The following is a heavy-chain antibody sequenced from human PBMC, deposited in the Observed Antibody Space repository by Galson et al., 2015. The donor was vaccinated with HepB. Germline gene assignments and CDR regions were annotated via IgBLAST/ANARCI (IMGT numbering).Heavy chain of an antibody. V-gene: IGHV3-48*03. J-gene: IGHJ3*01. Sequence: SLRLSCAASGSTFSSYEMHWVRQAPGKGLEWVSYIGGSGGPIFYADSVKGRFTISRDNAKNSLYLQMSSLRTEDTAVYYCAREGVTLVRGVSLAAADDAFDVWGQGTMVIVSS. CDR2: IGGSGGPI. CDR1: GSTFSSYE. CDR3: AREGVTLVRGVSLAAADDAFDV. D-gene: IGHD3-10*01.